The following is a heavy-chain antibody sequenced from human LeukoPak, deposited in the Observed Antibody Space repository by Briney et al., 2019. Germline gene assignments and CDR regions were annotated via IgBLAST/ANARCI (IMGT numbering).Heavy chain of an antibody. J-gene: IGHJ5*02. CDR1: GATLNIGHA. Sequence: SVKVSCKAFGATLNIGHAFIWARQAPGQGLQWMGRIIPFLGEVNYAQTFQGRVSFTADKSTATMYMEMKSLRLDDTAIYYCSPCGHAYDWFGPWGQGTLVTVSS. CDR2: IIPFLGEV. CDR3: SPCGHAYDWFGP. D-gene: IGHD5-12*01. V-gene: IGHV1-69*04.